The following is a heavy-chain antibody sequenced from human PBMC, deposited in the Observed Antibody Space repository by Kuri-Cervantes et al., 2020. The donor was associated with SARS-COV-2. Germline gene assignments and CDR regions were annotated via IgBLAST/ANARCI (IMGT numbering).Heavy chain of an antibody. J-gene: IGHJ6*02. D-gene: IGHD3-9*01. CDR1: GGSISSYSYY. Sequence: SETLSLTCTVSGGSISSYSYYWGWSRQPPGEGLGWIGSFYYSGSTYYNPSLKSRVTISVDTSKNPFSLKLSSVTAADTAVYYCARHPALRYFGGIYYYYGMDVWGQGTTVTVSS. CDR2: FYYSGST. CDR3: ARHPALRYFGGIYYYYGMDV. V-gene: IGHV4-39*01.